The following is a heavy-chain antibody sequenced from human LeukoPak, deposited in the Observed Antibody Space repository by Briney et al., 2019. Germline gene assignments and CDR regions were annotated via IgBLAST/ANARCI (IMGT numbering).Heavy chain of an antibody. CDR1: GFTFSSYW. V-gene: IGHV3-7*01. Sequence: GGSLRLSCAASGFTFSSYWMSWVRQAPGKGLEWVANIKQDGSEKYYVDSVKGRFTISRDNAKNSLYLQMNSLRAEDTAVYYCARETITDSSSWYYFDYWGQGTLVTVPS. J-gene: IGHJ4*02. D-gene: IGHD6-13*01. CDR2: IKQDGSEK. CDR3: ARETITDSSSWYYFDY.